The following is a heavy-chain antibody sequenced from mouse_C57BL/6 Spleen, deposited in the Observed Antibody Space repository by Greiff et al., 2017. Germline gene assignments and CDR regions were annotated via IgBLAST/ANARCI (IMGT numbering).Heavy chain of an antibody. CDR3: ARRGYGGAMDY. D-gene: IGHD3-1*01. V-gene: IGHV1-76*01. Sequence: QVQLQQSGAELVRPGASVKLSCKASGYTFTDYYINWVKQRPGQGLEWIARIYPGSGNTYYNEKFKGKATLTAEKSSSTAYMQLSSLTSEDSAVYFCARRGYGGAMDYWGQGTSVTVSS. CDR2: IYPGSGNT. J-gene: IGHJ4*01. CDR1: GYTFTDYY.